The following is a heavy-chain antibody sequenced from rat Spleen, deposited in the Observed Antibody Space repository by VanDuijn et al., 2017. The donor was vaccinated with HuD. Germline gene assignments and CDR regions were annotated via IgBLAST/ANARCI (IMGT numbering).Heavy chain of an antibody. Sequence: EVQLVESGGGLVQPGRSLKLSCVASGFTFNNYWMSWIRQAPGKGLEWVASISTGGGNTYYRDSVKGRFTIFRDNAKSTLYLQMDSLRSEDTASYYCARLAIPPFDYWGQGVMVTVSS. V-gene: IGHV5-31*01. CDR3: ARLAIPPFDY. J-gene: IGHJ2*01. D-gene: IGHD3-8*01. CDR2: ISTGGGNT. CDR1: GFTFNNYW.